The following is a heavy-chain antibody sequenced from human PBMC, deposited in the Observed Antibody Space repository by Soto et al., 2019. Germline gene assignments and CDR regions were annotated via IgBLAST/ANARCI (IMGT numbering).Heavy chain of an antibody. CDR3: ARVTDNSGSARWFDP. CDR2: ISAYNGNT. Sequence: GASVKVSCKASGYTFTSYGISWVRQAPVQGLEWMGWISAYNGNTNYAQKLQGRVTMTTDTSTSTAYMELRSLRSDDTAVYYCARVTDNSGSARWFDPWGQGTLVTVSS. D-gene: IGHD3-22*01. J-gene: IGHJ5*02. V-gene: IGHV1-18*01. CDR1: GYTFTSYG.